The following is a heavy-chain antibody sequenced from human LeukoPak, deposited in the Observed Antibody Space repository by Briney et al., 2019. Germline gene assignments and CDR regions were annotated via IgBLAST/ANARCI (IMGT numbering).Heavy chain of an antibody. CDR2: ITSGGDYT. J-gene: IGHJ4*02. Sequence: GGSLRLSCAASGFTFNAFNMNWFRQAPGKGLEWVSSITSGGDYTYYSDSLKGRFTTSRDTATDSLSLQLSSLLVEDTAIYYCARGYYDVLAASYKWTPDYWGQGTLVTVSS. V-gene: IGHV3-21*01. CDR1: GFTFNAFN. D-gene: IGHD3-9*01. CDR3: ARGYYDVLAASYKWTPDY.